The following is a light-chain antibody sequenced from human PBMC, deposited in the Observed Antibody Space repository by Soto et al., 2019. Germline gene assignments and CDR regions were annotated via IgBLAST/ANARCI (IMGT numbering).Light chain of an antibody. CDR3: QQGYSIHALT. Sequence: DIQMTQSPSSLSASVGDRVTISCRASQTISTYLHWYQHKPVTAPRLLISDVSTLQSGVPGRFRGSRSETEFTLTITYLQPEDFATYYCQQGYSIHALTFGGGTKVDIK. CDR1: QTISTY. CDR2: DVS. J-gene: IGKJ4*01. V-gene: IGKV1-39*01.